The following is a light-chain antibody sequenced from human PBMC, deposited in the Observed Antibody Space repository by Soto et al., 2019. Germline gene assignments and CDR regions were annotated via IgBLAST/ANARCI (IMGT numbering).Light chain of an antibody. CDR1: QGINNW. CDR3: QQANSFPLT. Sequence: DIQMTQSPSSVSASVGDRVTITCRASQGINNWLAWYQQKPGKAPKLLIYAASSLQSGVPSRVSGSGSGTNFTLTISSLQPEDFATYYCQQANSFPLTFGGGTKVDIK. J-gene: IGKJ4*01. CDR2: AAS. V-gene: IGKV1-12*01.